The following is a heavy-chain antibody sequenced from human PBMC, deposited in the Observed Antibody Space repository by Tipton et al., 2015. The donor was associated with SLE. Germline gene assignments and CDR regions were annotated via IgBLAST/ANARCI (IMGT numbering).Heavy chain of an antibody. CDR2: IYFSGST. J-gene: IGHJ5*01. V-gene: IGHV4-59*01. CDR3: AASRYSYGFDS. CDR1: GGSISSYY. D-gene: IGHD5-18*01. Sequence: TLSLTCTVSGGSISSYYWSWIRQPPGKGLEWIGYIYFSGSTNYNPSLKSRVTISVDTSKNQFSLKLSSVTAADTAVYYCAASRYSYGFDSWGQGTLVTVSS.